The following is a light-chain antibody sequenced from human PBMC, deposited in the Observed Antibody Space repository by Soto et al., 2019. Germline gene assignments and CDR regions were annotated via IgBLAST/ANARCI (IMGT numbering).Light chain of an antibody. V-gene: IGLV1-40*01. Sequence: QSVLTQPPSVSGAPGQRVTISCTGSSSNIGAGYDVHWYQQLPGRAPKLLIYGNTNRPSGVPDRFSGSKSGTSDSLAITGLQAEDEAEYYCLSFDSSLSVVFGGGTKLTVL. CDR1: SSNIGAGYD. J-gene: IGLJ2*01. CDR2: GNT. CDR3: LSFDSSLSVV.